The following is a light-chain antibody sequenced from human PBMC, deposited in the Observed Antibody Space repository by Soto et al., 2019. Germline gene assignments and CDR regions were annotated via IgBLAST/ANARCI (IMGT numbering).Light chain of an antibody. CDR1: QTVNNY. CDR2: AAS. V-gene: IGKV1-39*01. J-gene: IGKJ1*01. Sequence: DIQMTQSPSSLSASVGDRVTITCRASQTVNNYLSWYQHRPWEAPKLLIYAASNLQSGVPSRFSGSGSGTEFTLTISSLQPEDFATYSCQQNYIAPPTFGQGTKVEVK. CDR3: QQNYIAPPT.